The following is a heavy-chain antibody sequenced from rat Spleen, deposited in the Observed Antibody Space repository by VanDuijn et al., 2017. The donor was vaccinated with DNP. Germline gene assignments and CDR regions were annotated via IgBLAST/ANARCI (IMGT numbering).Heavy chain of an antibody. D-gene: IGHD1-10*01. CDR3: TTGGNNPFPY. V-gene: IGHV5-27*01. Sequence: EVQLVESGGGLVQPGRSLKLSCAASGFTFSNYGMAWVRQAPTKGLEWVASNTNSGGSTYYRDSVKGRFTISRDNAKSTLYLQMDSLRSEDTATYYCTTGGNNPFPYWGQGTLVTVSS. CDR2: NTNSGGST. CDR1: GFTFSNYG. J-gene: IGHJ3*01.